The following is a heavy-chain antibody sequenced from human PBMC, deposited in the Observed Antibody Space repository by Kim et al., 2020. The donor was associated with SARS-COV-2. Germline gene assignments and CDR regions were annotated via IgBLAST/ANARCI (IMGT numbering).Heavy chain of an antibody. CDR1: GFTFDDYA. Sequence: GGSLRLSCAASGFTFDDYAMHWVRQAPGKGLVWVSGISWNSGSIGYADSVKGRFTISRDNAKNSLYLQMNSLRAEDTALYYCAKAVLWFGEFGGMDVWGQGTTVTVSS. CDR3: AKAVLWFGEFGGMDV. J-gene: IGHJ6*02. D-gene: IGHD3-10*01. CDR2: ISWNSGSI. V-gene: IGHV3-9*01.